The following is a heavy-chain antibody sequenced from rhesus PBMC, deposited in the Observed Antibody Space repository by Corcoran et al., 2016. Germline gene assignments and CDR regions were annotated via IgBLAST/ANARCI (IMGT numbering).Heavy chain of an antibody. Sequence: QVQLQESGPGLVKPSETLPLTCAVSGASISSDYCSWIRQPPGKGLEWFGYTYGGSGTHRDNPSLMSRVTNSKDTSKNQFSLKLSSVTAADTAVYYCARVDYYDSGYYTGYYYGVDSWGQGVVGTVSS. CDR3: ARVDYYDSGYYTGYYYGVDS. D-gene: IGHD3-28*01. CDR2: TYGGSGTH. V-gene: IGHV4-147*01. J-gene: IGHJ6*01. CDR1: GASISSDY.